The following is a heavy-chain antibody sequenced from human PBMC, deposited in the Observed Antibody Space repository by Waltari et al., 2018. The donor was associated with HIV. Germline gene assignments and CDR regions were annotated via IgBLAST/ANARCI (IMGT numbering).Heavy chain of an antibody. Sequence: QVQLQVSGPGRERPMETLSLTGSMSGGPIGSYYWSWVRQSPGKGVEWIGYVFFSGAAEYSPPFKSRATISIDTARNRISLHLKSVTVADTALYYCARARGDYGYGMDAWDRGTLVTV. J-gene: IGHJ5*01. V-gene: IGHV4-59*01. CDR1: GGPIGSYY. CDR2: VFFSGAA. CDR3: ARARGDYGYGMDA. D-gene: IGHD5-18*01.